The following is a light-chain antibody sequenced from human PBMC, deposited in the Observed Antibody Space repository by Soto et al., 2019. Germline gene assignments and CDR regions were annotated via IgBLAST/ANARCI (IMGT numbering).Light chain of an antibody. CDR1: SSDVGGYNY. J-gene: IGLJ2*01. CDR2: EVS. V-gene: IGLV2-14*01. CDR3: SSYTSSSTLV. Sequence: QSVLTQPASVSGSPGQSITISCTGTSSDVGGYNYVSWYQQHPGKAPKLMIYEVSNRPSGVSNRFSGSKSGNTASLTTSGLQAEDEADYSCSSYTSSSTLVFGGGTKLTVL.